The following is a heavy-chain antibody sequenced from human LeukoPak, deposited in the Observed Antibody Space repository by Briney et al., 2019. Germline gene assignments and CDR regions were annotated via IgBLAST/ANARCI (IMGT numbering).Heavy chain of an antibody. J-gene: IGHJ6*03. D-gene: IGHD4-11*01. CDR3: ASRTVTTGYYYYYMDV. CDR1: GYTFTGYY. Sequence: GASVKVSCKASGYTFTGYYMHWVRQAPGQGLEWMGWINPNSGGTNYAQKFQGRVTMTRDTSISTAYMELSRLRSDDTAVYYCASRTVTTGYYYYYMDVWGKRTTVTVSS. CDR2: INPNSGGT. V-gene: IGHV1-2*02.